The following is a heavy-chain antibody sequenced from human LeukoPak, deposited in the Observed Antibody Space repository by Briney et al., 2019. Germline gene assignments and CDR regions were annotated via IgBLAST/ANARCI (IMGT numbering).Heavy chain of an antibody. V-gene: IGHV2-5*01. CDR3: AHSTTDSAYYYDKSSGNFDC. Sequence: SGPTLVNPTQPLTLTCTFSGFLLSTSGVGGGWIRQPPGKDLEWLALLYWHDDKRYSPSLKSRVTITKDTSTNQVVLRMTNMDPVDTATYYCAHSTTDSAYYYDKSSGNFDCWGQGTLVTVSS. CDR1: GFLLSTSGVG. J-gene: IGHJ4*02. CDR2: LYWHDDK. D-gene: IGHD3-22*01.